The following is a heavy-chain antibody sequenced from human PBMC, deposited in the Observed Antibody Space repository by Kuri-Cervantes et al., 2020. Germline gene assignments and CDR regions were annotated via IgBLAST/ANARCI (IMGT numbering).Heavy chain of an antibody. CDR1: GFSLSNARMG. V-gene: IGHV2-70*11. CDR3: ARIRKYQLLYGMDV. J-gene: IGHJ6*02. D-gene: IGHD2-2*01. Sequence: SGLTLVKPTETLTLTCTVSGFSLSNARMGVSWIRQPPGKALEWLARIDWDDDKYYSTSLKTRLTISKDTSKNQVVLTMTNMDPVDTATYYCARIRKYQLLYGMDVWGQGTTVTVSS. CDR2: IDWDDDK.